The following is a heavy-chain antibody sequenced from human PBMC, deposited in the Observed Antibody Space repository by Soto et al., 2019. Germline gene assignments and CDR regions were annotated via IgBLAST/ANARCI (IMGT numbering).Heavy chain of an antibody. J-gene: IGHJ4*02. CDR2: INPNGGAT. CDR3: ARGISGTYTALDF. Sequence: GASVKVSCKASGYRFTTYYLHWVRQAPGQGLEWMGMINPNGGATTYAQKFQGRVTMTTDTSTSTVYMELSSLRFHDTAVYYCARGISGTYTALDFWGQGALVTVSS. V-gene: IGHV1-46*01. D-gene: IGHD1-26*01. CDR1: GYRFTTYY.